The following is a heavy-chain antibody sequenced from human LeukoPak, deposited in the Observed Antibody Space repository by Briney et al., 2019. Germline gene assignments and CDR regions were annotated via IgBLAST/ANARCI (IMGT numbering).Heavy chain of an antibody. CDR1: GGSFSGYQ. J-gene: IGHJ4*02. CDR2: ISHSGST. D-gene: IGHD3-10*01. Sequence: SETLSLTCAVYGGSFSGYQWSWIRQPPGKGLEWIGEISHSGSTYYNPSLKSRVTISVDTSENQFSLKLSSATAADTAVYYCARYVVYGSGKYYFDYWGQGTLVTVSS. V-gene: IGHV4-34*01. CDR3: ARYVVYGSGKYYFDY.